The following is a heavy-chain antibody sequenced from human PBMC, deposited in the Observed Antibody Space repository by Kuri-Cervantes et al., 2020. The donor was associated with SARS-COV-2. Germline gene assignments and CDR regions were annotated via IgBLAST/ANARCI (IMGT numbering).Heavy chain of an antibody. Sequence: SCTVSGGSISSGDYYWSWMRQPPGKGLEWIGYIYYSGSTYYNPSLKRRVTISVDTSKTQFSLKLSSVTAADTAVYYCARGWTTVTTPYFDYWGQGILVTVSS. J-gene: IGHJ4*02. V-gene: IGHV4-30-4*08. CDR2: IYYSGST. CDR3: ARGWTTVTTPYFDY. D-gene: IGHD4-11*01. CDR1: GGSISSGDYY.